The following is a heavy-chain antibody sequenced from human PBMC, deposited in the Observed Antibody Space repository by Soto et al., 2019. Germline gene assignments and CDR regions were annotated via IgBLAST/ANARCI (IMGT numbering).Heavy chain of an antibody. CDR3: ARGRDGDY. Sequence: QVHLVQSGAEVKKPGASVKVSCKGSGYGFTTYGITWVRQAPGQGLEWMAWISAHNGNTNYEQKLQGRVTVTRDTSPSTAYMELRSLRSADTAVYYCARGRDGDYWGQGALVTVSS. CDR1: GYGFTTYG. CDR2: ISAHNGNT. V-gene: IGHV1-18*01. D-gene: IGHD6-6*01. J-gene: IGHJ4*02.